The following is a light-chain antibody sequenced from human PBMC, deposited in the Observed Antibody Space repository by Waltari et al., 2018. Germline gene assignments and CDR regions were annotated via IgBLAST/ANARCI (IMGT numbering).Light chain of an antibody. J-gene: IGKJ4*01. Sequence: DIQMTQSPSSLSASVGDRVTITCQASQDISNYLNWYQQKPGKAPKLLIYDASNLETGVPSRFSASGSRTDFTFTISSLQPEDIATYYCQQYDNLPLTFGGGTKVEIK. CDR2: DAS. V-gene: IGKV1-33*01. CDR1: QDISNY. CDR3: QQYDNLPLT.